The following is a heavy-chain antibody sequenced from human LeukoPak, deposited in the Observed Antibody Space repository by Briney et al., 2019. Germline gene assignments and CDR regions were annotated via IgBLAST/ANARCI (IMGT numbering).Heavy chain of an antibody. Sequence: SETLSLTCTVSGGSITNYYWSWIRQSPGKGLEWIGYIFFSGSTNYNPSLRSRLTIPLDTSKNHVSLQLRSVTATDTAVYYCARGVVVVSAFDIWGQGTLVTVSS. V-gene: IGHV4-59*01. CDR3: ARGVVVVSAFDI. J-gene: IGHJ3*02. D-gene: IGHD2-15*01. CDR1: GGSITNYY. CDR2: IFFSGST.